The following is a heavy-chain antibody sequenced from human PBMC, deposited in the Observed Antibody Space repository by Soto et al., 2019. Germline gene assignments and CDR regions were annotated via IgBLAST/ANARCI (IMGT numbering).Heavy chain of an antibody. V-gene: IGHV4-34*02. CDR2: IKHRGTT. D-gene: IGHD6-19*01. CDR1: GGSFRNYF. CDR3: ARGKWLDND. Sequence: QVQLQQWGAGLLKPSETLSLTCAVYGGSFRNYFWTWIRQPPGKGLEWIGEIKHRGTTSYNPSLKSRLTIAVDRSKSQFSLKLFSVTAADSAVYYWARGKWLDNDWGQGTLVTVSS. J-gene: IGHJ4*02.